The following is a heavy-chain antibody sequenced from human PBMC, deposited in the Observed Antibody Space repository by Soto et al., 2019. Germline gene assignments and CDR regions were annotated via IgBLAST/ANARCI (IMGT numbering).Heavy chain of an antibody. D-gene: IGHD2-21*02. V-gene: IGHV3-7*01. CDR3: ARDPTVVVTATYLPYYYYGMDV. Sequence: PGGSLRLSCAASGVTCSSFGMSWVLQAPGKRLEWVPNIKQDGSEKYYVDSVTGRFTISRDNAKNSLYLQMNSLRAEDTAVYYCARDPTVVVTATYLPYYYYGMDVWGQGATVTVSS. J-gene: IGHJ6*02. CDR1: GVTCSSFG. CDR2: IKQDGSEK.